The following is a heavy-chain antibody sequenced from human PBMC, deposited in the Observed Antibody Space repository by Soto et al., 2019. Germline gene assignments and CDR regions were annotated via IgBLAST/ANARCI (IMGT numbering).Heavy chain of an antibody. CDR2: INNGGN. CDR1: GFTFISYS. Sequence: QVVESGGGLVQPGGSLRLSCAASGFTFISYSFNWVRQAPGKGLEWISYINNGGNLYADSVRGRFTISRDNAKNSVYLQMDSLRDEDTAVYYCVRVQHWAFDIWGPGTMVTVSS. CDR3: VRVQHWAFDI. D-gene: IGHD1-1*01. J-gene: IGHJ3*02. V-gene: IGHV3-48*02.